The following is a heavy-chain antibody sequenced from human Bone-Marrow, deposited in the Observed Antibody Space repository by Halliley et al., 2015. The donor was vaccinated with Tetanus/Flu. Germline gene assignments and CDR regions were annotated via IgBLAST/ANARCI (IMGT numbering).Heavy chain of an antibody. CDR2: FNPNNGNT. D-gene: IGHD3-10*01. CDR1: GYTLTNYD. CDR3: PRIRITSGHRFDP. J-gene: IGHJ5*02. Sequence: QLVQSGAEVKKPGASVKVSCKASGYTLTNYDINWVRQATGQGLEWMGWFNPNNGNTGYAQKFRGRVTMTRNTSINTAYMELSSLTTEDTALYYFPRIRITSGHRFDPWGQGTLVTDSS. V-gene: IGHV1-8*01.